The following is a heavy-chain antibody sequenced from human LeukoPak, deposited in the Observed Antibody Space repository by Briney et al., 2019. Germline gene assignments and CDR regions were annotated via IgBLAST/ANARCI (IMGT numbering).Heavy chain of an antibody. D-gene: IGHD3-10*01. CDR3: ATYAGSYSKYFQH. J-gene: IGHJ1*01. CDR2: IYPGDSDT. Sequence: GESLKISCKGSGYSFSSYWIGWVRQMPGKGLEWMGIIYPGDSDTRYSPSFQGQVTISADKSISTACLQWSSLKASDTAMYFCATYAGSYSKYFQHWGQGTLVTVSS. V-gene: IGHV5-51*01. CDR1: GYSFSSYW.